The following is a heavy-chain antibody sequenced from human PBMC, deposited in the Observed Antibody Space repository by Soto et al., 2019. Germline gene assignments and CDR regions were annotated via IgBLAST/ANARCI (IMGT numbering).Heavy chain of an antibody. J-gene: IGHJ5*02. CDR2: IYYSGST. CDR3: SRERYYDRTLFAP. CDR1: GGSVISGSYY. V-gene: IGHV4-61*01. D-gene: IGHD3-22*01. Sequence: SETLSLTCTVSGGSVISGSYYWILIRQPPGKGLEWIGYIYYSGSTNYNPSLKSRVTISVDTSKNQFPLKLSSVTAADTAVYYCSRERYYDRTLFAPWGKGTLVTVSS.